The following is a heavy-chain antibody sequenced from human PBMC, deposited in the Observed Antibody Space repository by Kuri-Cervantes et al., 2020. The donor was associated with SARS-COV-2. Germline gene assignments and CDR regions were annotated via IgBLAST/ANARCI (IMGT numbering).Heavy chain of an antibody. CDR2: IYYSGST. CDR1: GGSISSYY. D-gene: IGHD2-15*01. J-gene: IGHJ4*02. CDR3: ARERGRDCSGGSCYFDY. V-gene: IGHV4-59*01. Sequence: SETLSLTCTVSGGSISSYYWSWIRQPPGKGLDWIGYIYYSGSTNYNPSLKSRVTISVDTSKNQFSLKLSSVTAADTAVYYCARERGRDCSGGSCYFDYWGQGTLVTVSS.